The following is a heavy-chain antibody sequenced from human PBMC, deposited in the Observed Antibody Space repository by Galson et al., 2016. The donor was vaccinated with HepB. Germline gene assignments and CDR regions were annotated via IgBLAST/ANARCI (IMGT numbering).Heavy chain of an antibody. V-gene: IGHV1-8*01. CDR3: ARSRFLGVVILDS. CDR2: INPGTGKS. J-gene: IGHJ4*02. Sequence: SVKVSCKASGYTFTTHDLSWVRQASGQGPEWMGYINPGTGKSGYAPKFQGRVTMTRNTSTDTAYLEMNSLRSEDTAIYYCARSRFLGVVILDSWGQGTVLTVSS. CDR1: GYTFTTHD. D-gene: IGHD3-3*01.